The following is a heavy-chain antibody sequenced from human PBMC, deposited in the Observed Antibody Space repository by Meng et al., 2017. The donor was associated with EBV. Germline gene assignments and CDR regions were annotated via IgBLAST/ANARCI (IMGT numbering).Heavy chain of an antibody. Sequence: QLQLRESGPGQVKPSEXLSLPCTVSGGSISSFYYWGWIRQPPGRGLEWIGSVHYTGSTYYSPSLKSRVTVSVDTSKNQFSLRLTSVTAADTAVYYCARPFPSWQSPRLDPFGAWGQGTLVTVSS. D-gene: IGHD6-19*01. CDR2: VHYTGST. CDR1: GGSISSFYY. J-gene: IGHJ5*02. V-gene: IGHV4-39*01. CDR3: ARPFPSWQSPRLDPFGA.